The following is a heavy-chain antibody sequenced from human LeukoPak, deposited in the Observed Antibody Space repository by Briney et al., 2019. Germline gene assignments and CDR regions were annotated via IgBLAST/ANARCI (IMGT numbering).Heavy chain of an antibody. V-gene: IGHV4-59*08. Sequence: PSETLSLTCTVSGGSISSYYWSWIRQPPGKGLEWIGYIYYSGSTNYNPSLKSRVTISVDTSKNQFSLKLSSVTAADTAVHYCASSTVVTSYYYYYGMDVWGQGTTVTVSS. D-gene: IGHD4-23*01. J-gene: IGHJ6*02. CDR3: ASSTVVTSYYYYYGMDV. CDR1: GGSISSYY. CDR2: IYYSGST.